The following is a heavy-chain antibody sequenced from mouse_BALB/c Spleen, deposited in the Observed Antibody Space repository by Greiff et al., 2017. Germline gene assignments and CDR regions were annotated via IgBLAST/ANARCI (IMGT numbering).Heavy chain of an antibody. CDR1: GFAFSDYG. V-gene: IGHV5-15*02. Sequence: EVKLVESGGGLVQPGGSRKLSCAASGFAFSDYGMEWVGQAPGKGPEWVALISNLAYSIYYADTVTGQFTISSENAKNTLYLEMSSMRSEDTAMYYCARENYDNPYAMDYWGQGTSVTVSS. D-gene: IGHD2-1*01. CDR3: ARENYDNPYAMDY. J-gene: IGHJ4*01. CDR2: ISNLAYSI.